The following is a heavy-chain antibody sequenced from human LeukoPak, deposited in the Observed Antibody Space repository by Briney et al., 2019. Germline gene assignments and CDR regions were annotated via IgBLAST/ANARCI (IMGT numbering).Heavy chain of an antibody. J-gene: IGHJ4*02. Sequence: TGGSLRLSCAASGFTFSSYSMNWVRQAPGKGLEWVSSISSSSSYIYYADSVKGRFTISRDNAKNSLYLQMNSLRAEDTAVYYCARDLSGWSRPVPWIDYWGQGTLVTVSS. CDR3: ARDLSGWSRPVPWIDY. D-gene: IGHD6-19*01. CDR1: GFTFSSYS. V-gene: IGHV3-21*01. CDR2: ISSSSSYI.